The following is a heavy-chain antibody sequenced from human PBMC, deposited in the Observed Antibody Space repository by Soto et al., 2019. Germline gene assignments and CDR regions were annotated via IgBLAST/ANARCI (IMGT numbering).Heavy chain of an antibody. CDR3: ARGNWNDGGALFDY. CDR2: IYYSGST. D-gene: IGHD1-1*01. J-gene: IGHJ4*02. CDR1: GGSISSGDYY. V-gene: IGHV4-30-4*01. Sequence: SETLSLTCTVSGGSISSGDYYWSWIRQPPGKGLEWIGYIYYSGSTYYNPSLKSRVTISVDTSKNQFSLKLSSVTAADTAVYYCARGNWNDGGALFDYWGQGTLVTVSS.